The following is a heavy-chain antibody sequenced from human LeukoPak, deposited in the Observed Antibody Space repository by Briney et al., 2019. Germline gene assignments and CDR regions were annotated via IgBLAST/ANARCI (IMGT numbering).Heavy chain of an antibody. V-gene: IGHV3-53*01. CDR2: IYSDNT. J-gene: IGHJ4*02. Sequence: RGSLTLSCTVSVFTVSSNSMSWVRQAPGKGLEWVSFIYSDNTHYSDSVKGRFTISRDNYKNTLYLQMNSLRAEDTAVYYCARRAGAYSHPYDYWGQGTLVTVSS. CDR1: VFTVSSNS. D-gene: IGHD4/OR15-4a*01. CDR3: ARRAGAYSHPYDY.